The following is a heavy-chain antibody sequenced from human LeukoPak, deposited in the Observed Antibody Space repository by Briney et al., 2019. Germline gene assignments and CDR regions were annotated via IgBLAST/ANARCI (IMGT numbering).Heavy chain of an antibody. CDR2: ISYDGSNK. CDR1: GFTFSSYG. D-gene: IGHD6-13*01. Sequence: PGRSLRLSCAASGFTFSSYGMHWVRQAPGKGLEWVAVISYDGSNKYYADSVKGRFTISRDNSKNTLYLQMNSLRAEDTAVFYCAKHRSSSRPGDYFDYWGQGTLVTVSS. CDR3: AKHRSSSRPGDYFDY. V-gene: IGHV3-30*18. J-gene: IGHJ4*02.